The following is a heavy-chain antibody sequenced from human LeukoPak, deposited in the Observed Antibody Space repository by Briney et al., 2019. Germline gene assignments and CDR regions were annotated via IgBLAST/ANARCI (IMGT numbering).Heavy chain of an antibody. CDR2: IYSGGNT. CDR3: ARLYDSSGYGAFDI. CDR1: GITVSSNY. V-gene: IGHV3-66*01. Sequence: GGSLRLSCEASGITVSSNYMSWVRQAPGKGLEWVSVIYSGGNTYYPDSVKGRFTISRDNSGNTLYLQMNSLRAEDTAVYYCARLYDSSGYGAFDIWGQGTMVTVSS. D-gene: IGHD3-22*01. J-gene: IGHJ3*02.